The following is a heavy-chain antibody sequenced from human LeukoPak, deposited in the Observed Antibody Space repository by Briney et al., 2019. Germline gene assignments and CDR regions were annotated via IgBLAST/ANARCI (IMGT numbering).Heavy chain of an antibody. Sequence: SVKVSCKASGGVFTTYAISWVRQAPGQGLEWMGGIIPIFGTANYAQKFQGRVTITTDESTSTAYMELSSLRSEDTAVYYCARGTYYYDSSGYPDDYWGQGTLVTVSS. CDR3: ARGTYYYDSSGYPDDY. CDR2: IIPIFGTA. V-gene: IGHV1-69*05. D-gene: IGHD3-22*01. J-gene: IGHJ4*02. CDR1: GGVFTTYA.